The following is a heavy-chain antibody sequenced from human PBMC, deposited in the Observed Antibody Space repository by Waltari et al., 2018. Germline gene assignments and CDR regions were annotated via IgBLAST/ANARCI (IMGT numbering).Heavy chain of an antibody. V-gene: IGHV3-9*01. J-gene: IGHJ4*02. D-gene: IGHD2-15*01. CDR3: AKDRGYCSGGSCDQGFDY. CDR2: ISWNSGSI. Sequence: EVQLVESGGGLVQPGRSLRLSCAASGFTFDDYAMHWVRPAPGKGLEWVSGISWNSGSIGYADSVKGRFTISRDNAKNSLYLQMNSLRAEDTALYYCAKDRGYCSGGSCDQGFDYWGQGTLVTVSS. CDR1: GFTFDDYA.